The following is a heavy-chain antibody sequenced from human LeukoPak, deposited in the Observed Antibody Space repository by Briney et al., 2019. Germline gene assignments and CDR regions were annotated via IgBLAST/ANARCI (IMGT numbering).Heavy chain of an antibody. CDR1: GVTFSGYS. V-gene: IGHV3-30*03. CDR3: ARESRAAEGFDY. D-gene: IGHD6-13*01. J-gene: IGHJ4*02. Sequence: HTGGSLRLSCAASGVTFSGYSMNWVRQAPGKGLEWVAVISYDGSNKHYADSVKGRFTISRDNSKNTLYLQMNSLRAEDTAVYYCARESRAAEGFDYWGQGTLVTVSS. CDR2: ISYDGSNK.